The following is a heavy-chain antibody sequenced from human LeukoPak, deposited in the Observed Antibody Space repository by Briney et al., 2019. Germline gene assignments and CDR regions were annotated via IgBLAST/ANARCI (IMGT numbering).Heavy chain of an antibody. CDR1: GYTFINYY. Sequence: ASVKVSCKASGYTFINYYIHWVRQAPGQGLEWMGIINPSGGSTTYPQKFQGRVTMTRDMSTSTVYMDLSSLRSEDTAVYYCARRAVTTRRGYYYYMDVWGKGTTVTVSS. CDR2: INPSGGST. CDR3: ARRAVTTRRGYYYYMDV. V-gene: IGHV1-46*01. J-gene: IGHJ6*03. D-gene: IGHD4-11*01.